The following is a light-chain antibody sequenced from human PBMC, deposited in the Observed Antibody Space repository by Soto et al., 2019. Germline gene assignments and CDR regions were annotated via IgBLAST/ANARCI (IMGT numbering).Light chain of an antibody. J-gene: IGKJ2*01. CDR3: QQYGNSPYT. CDR2: DAS. V-gene: IGKV3-20*01. CDR1: QIVSSTY. Sequence: EIVLTQSPGTLSLSPGDRATLSCRATQIVSSTYLAWYQQRPGQAPRLLISDASSRATGIPDRFSGSGSGTDFTLTISGLEPEDFAIYYCQQYGNSPYTFGQGTKVDIK.